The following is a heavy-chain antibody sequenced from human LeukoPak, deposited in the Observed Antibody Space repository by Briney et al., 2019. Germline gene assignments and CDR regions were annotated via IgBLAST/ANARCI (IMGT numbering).Heavy chain of an antibody. CDR3: ARKEATALNWFDP. J-gene: IGHJ5*02. Sequence: SETLSLTCAVYGGSFSGYYWSWIRQPPGKGLEWIGEINHSGSTNYNPSLKSRVTISVDASKNQLSLKLSSVTAADTAVYYCARKEATALNWFDPWGQGTLVTVSS. CDR2: INHSGST. D-gene: IGHD1-26*01. V-gene: IGHV4-34*01. CDR1: GGSFSGYY.